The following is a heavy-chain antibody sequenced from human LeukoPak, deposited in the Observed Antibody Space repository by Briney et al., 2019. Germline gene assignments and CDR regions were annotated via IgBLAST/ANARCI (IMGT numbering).Heavy chain of an antibody. CDR2: ISYSGYT. V-gene: IGHV4-39*01. CDR1: GGSIRSGSYY. CDR3: ARSIAVAGTDFDY. Sequence: PSEALSLTCTVSGGSIRSGSYYWGWSRQPPGRRLEWIGSISYSGYTYYNPSLKSRVTMSVDTSKNQFSLKLSSVTAADTAVYYCARSIAVAGTDFDYWGQGTLVTVSS. D-gene: IGHD6-19*01. J-gene: IGHJ4*02.